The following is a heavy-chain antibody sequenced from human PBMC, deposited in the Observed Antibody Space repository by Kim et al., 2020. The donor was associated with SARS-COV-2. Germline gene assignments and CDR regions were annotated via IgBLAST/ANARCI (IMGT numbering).Heavy chain of an antibody. J-gene: IGHJ3*02. CDR1: GGSFSGYY. V-gene: IGHV4-34*01. CDR3: ARRKGISNWKLRPDAFDI. D-gene: IGHD1-20*01. Sequence: SETLSLTCAVYGGSFSGYYLSWIRQPPGKGLEWIGEINHSGSTNYNPSLKSRVTISVDTSKNQFSLKLSSVTAADTAVYYCARRKGISNWKLRPDAFDIWGQGTMVTVSS. CDR2: INHSGST.